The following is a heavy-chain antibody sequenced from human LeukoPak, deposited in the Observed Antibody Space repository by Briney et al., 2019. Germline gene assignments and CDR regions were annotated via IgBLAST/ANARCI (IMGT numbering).Heavy chain of an antibody. Sequence: SETLSLTCTVSGGSISSYYWGWIRQPPGKGLEWIGYIYYSGSTNYNPSLKSRVTISVDTSKNQFSLKLSSVTAADTAVYYCAGHREQRWLQSSYYFAYWGQGTLVTVSS. D-gene: IGHD5-24*01. CDR1: GGSISSYY. J-gene: IGHJ4*02. CDR3: AGHREQRWLQSSYYFAY. CDR2: IYYSGST. V-gene: IGHV4-59*08.